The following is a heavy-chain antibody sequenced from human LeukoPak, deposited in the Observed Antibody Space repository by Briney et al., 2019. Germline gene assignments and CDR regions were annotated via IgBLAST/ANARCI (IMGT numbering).Heavy chain of an antibody. CDR1: GGTFSSYA. J-gene: IGHJ5*02. D-gene: IGHD1-26*01. V-gene: IGHV1-69*06. CDR2: IIPIFGTA. CDR3: ARVSSGSTTRFNNWFDP. Sequence: SVKDSCKASGGTFSSYAISWVRQAPGQGLEWMGGIIPIFGTANYAQKLQGRVTITADKSTSIAYMELSSLRSEDTAVYYCARVSSGSTTRFNNWFDPWGQGTLVTVSS.